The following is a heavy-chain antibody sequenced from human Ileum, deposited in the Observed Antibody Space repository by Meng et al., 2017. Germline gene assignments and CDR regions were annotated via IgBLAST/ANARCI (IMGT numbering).Heavy chain of an antibody. CDR2: IRGSGDTT. V-gene: IGHV3-23*01. J-gene: IGHJ4*02. CDR3: ARSVWLQRLPHCFFEY. Sequence: GGSLRLSCAASGYTFSNYAMSWVRQAPGKGLEWVSIIRGSGDTTYYTDSVQGRFTVSRDNSKSTLFLEMNSLRAEDTAIYYCARSVWLQRLPHCFFEYWGQGTLVTVSS. CDR1: GYTFSNYA. D-gene: IGHD6-19*01.